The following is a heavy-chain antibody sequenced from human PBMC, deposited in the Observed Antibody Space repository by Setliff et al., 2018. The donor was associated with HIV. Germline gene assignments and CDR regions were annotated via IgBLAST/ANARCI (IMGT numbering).Heavy chain of an antibody. J-gene: IGHJ4*02. D-gene: IGHD3-9*01. CDR2: ISSSNSI. V-gene: IGHV3-48*01. Sequence: PGGSLRLSCLASGFTFTGLTFTDYNINWVRQAPGKGLEWVSYISSSNSIYYADSVRGRFTISRDNAKGSLYLQMTSLRAEDTAVYYCARDDYDISTGYYHDWGQGTLVTVSS. CDR1: GFTFTGLTFTDYN. CDR3: ARDDYDISTGYYHD.